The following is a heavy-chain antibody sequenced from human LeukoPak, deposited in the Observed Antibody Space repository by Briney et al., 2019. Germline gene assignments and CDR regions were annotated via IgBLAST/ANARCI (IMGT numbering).Heavy chain of an antibody. CDR2: INHSGST. J-gene: IGHJ1*01. Sequence: PSQTLSLTCTVSGGSISSGDYYWSWIRQPPGKGLEWIGEINHSGSTNYNPSLKSRVTISVDTSKNQFSLKLSSVTAADTAVYYCARGPYSSGWYVFGAYFQHWGQGTLVTVSS. CDR1: GGSISSGDYY. D-gene: IGHD6-19*01. CDR3: ARGPYSSGWYVFGAYFQH. V-gene: IGHV4-30-4*08.